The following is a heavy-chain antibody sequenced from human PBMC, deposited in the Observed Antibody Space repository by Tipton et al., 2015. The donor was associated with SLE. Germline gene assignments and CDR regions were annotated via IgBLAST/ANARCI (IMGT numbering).Heavy chain of an antibody. V-gene: IGHV3-23*03. CDR3: AREDYGGSFDY. D-gene: IGHD4-23*01. Sequence: SLRLSCAASGFTFSSYAMSWVRQAPGKGLEWVSLIYSGGSSTYYADSVKGRLTISRDNAKNSLYLQMNSLRAEDTAVYYCAREDYGGSFDYWGQGTLVTVSS. J-gene: IGHJ4*02. CDR2: IYSGGSST. CDR1: GFTFSSYA.